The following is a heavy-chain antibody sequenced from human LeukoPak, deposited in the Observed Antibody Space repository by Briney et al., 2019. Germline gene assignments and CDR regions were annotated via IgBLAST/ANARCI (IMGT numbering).Heavy chain of an antibody. CDR3: ARVYYDFWSGRYNWFDP. V-gene: IGHV1-69*13. CDR2: IIPIFGTA. D-gene: IGHD3-3*01. CDR1: GGTFSSYA. Sequence: GASVKVSCKASGGTFSSYAISWVRQAPGQGLEWMGGIIPIFGTANYAQKFQGRVTITADESTSTAYVELSSLRSEDTAVYYCARVYYDFWSGRYNWFDPWGQGTLVTVSS. J-gene: IGHJ5*02.